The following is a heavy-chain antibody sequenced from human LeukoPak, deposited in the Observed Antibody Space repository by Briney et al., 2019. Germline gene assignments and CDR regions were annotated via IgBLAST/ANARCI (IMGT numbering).Heavy chain of an antibody. CDR2: ISSSGSTI. J-gene: IGHJ4*02. CDR3: ARDPYCSGGSCFPPGFDY. D-gene: IGHD2-15*01. Sequence: GGSLRLSCAASGFTFSSYEMNWVRQAPGKGLEWVSYISSSGSTIYYADSVKGRFTISRGNAKNSLYLQMNSLRAEDTAVYYCARDPYCSGGSCFPPGFDYWGQGTLVTVSS. CDR1: GFTFSSYE. V-gene: IGHV3-48*03.